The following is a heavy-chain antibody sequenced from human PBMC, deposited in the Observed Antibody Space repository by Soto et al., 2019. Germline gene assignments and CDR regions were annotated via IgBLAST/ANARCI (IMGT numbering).Heavy chain of an antibody. CDR2: IIPIFGTA. V-gene: IGHV1-69*01. J-gene: IGHJ4*02. CDR1: GGTFSSYA. Sequence: QVQLVQSGAEVKKPGSSVKVSCKASGGTFSSYAISWVRQAPGQGLEWMGGIIPIFGTANYAQKFQGRVTITADESTSTAYMELSSLRSEDTAVYYCARRNGWNAEYYFDYWGQGTLVTVSS. CDR3: ARRNGWNAEYYFDY. D-gene: IGHD1-1*01.